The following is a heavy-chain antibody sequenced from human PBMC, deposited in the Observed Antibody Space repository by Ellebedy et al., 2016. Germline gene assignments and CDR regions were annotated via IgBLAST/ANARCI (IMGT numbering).Heavy chain of an antibody. Sequence: GGSLRLSCAASGFTFSSYWMSWVRQAPGKGLEWVANIKQDGSEKYYVDSVKGRFTISRDNSKNTLYLQMNSLRAEDTAVYYCARVKNFAYDAFDIWGQGTMVTVPS. CDR1: GFTFSSYW. V-gene: IGHV3-7*01. D-gene: IGHD2/OR15-2a*01. CDR3: ARVKNFAYDAFDI. CDR2: IKQDGSEK. J-gene: IGHJ3*02.